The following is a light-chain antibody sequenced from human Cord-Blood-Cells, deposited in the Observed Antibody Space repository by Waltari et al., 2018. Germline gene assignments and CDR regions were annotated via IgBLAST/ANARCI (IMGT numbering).Light chain of an antibody. CDR2: KDS. CDR3: QSADSSGTYWV. V-gene: IGLV3-25*03. CDR1: ALPKQY. J-gene: IGLJ3*02. Sequence: SYELTQPPSVSVSPGQTARITCSGDALPKQYAYWYQQKPGQAPVLVIYKDSEKTSGIPELFSGSRSGTTVTFTISGVQAEDEADYYCQSADSSGTYWVFGGGTKLTVL.